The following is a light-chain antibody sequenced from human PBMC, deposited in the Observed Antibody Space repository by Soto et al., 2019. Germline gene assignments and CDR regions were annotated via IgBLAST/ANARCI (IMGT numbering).Light chain of an antibody. J-gene: IGKJ5*01. CDR2: GAF. V-gene: IGKV3-20*01. CDR3: QQYGSSPPIT. CDR1: QSVSSN. Sequence: EILMTQSPVTLSVSPGERATLSCRASQSVSSNLAWYQQKPGQAPSLLIYGAFTRATGIPDRFSGSGSGTDFTLTISRLEPEDFAVYYCQQYGSSPPITFGQGTRLEIK.